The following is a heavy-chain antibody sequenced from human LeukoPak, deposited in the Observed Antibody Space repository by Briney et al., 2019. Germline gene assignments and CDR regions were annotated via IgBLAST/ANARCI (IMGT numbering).Heavy chain of an antibody. Sequence: SETLSLTCTVSGGSISSYYWSWIRQPPGKGLEWIGRIYTSGSTNYNPSLKSRVTISVDTSKNQFSLKLSSVTAADTAVYYCARSRSDDYVWGSYRYDYWGQGTLVTVSS. CDR2: IYTSGST. D-gene: IGHD3-16*02. V-gene: IGHV4-4*07. CDR1: GGSISSYY. J-gene: IGHJ4*02. CDR3: ARSRSDDYVWGSYRYDY.